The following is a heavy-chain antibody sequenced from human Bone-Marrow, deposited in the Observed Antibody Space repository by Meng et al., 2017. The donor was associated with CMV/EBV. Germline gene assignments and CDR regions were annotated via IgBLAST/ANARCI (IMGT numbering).Heavy chain of an antibody. CDR1: GGSFSGYD. Sequence: GGSFSGYDWSWIRQPPGKGLEWIGEINHSGSTNYNPSLKSRVTISVDTSKNQFSLKLSSVSAADTAVYYCARLGEYYDFWSGFTFDYWGQGTLVTVSS. CDR2: INHSGST. D-gene: IGHD3-3*01. V-gene: IGHV4-34*01. J-gene: IGHJ4*02. CDR3: ARLGEYYDFWSGFTFDY.